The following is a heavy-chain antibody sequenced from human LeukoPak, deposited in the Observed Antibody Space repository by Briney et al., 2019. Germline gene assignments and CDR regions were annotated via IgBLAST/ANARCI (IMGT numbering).Heavy chain of an antibody. D-gene: IGHD3-10*01. CDR2: VESGGDT. J-gene: IGHJ6*02. V-gene: IGHV3-53*01. CDR1: GFSVTSKY. CDR3: ARVGSYYDMDV. Sequence: GGSLRLSCAASGFSVTSKYINWVRQAPGKGLEWVLVVESGGDTSYANSVKGRFTVSRDIFQNTLYLQMNNLRAEDTAVYYCARVGSYYDMDVWGQGTTVTVSS.